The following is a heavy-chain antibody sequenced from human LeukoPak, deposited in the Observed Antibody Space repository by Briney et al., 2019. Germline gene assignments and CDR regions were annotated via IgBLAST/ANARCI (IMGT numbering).Heavy chain of an antibody. CDR3: ARVKTMVRGVSPYNWFDP. D-gene: IGHD3-10*01. CDR1: GYTFTGYY. Sequence: GASVKVSCTASGYTFTGYYMHWVRQAPGQGLEWMGWINPNSGGTNYAQKFQGRVTMTRDTSISTAYMELSRLRSADTAVYYCARVKTMVRGVSPYNWFDPWGQGTLVTVSS. CDR2: INPNSGGT. V-gene: IGHV1-2*02. J-gene: IGHJ5*02.